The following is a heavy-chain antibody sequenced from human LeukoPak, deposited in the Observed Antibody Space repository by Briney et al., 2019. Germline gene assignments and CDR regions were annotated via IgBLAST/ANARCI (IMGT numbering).Heavy chain of an antibody. J-gene: IGHJ6*03. D-gene: IGHD1-1*01. Sequence: SETLSLTCTVSGGSISSYYWSWIRQPPGKGLEWIGYIYYSGSTNYNPSLKSRVTISVDTSKNQFSLRLRSVTAADTAVYFCARGRVSSSTWYSTYYYYFYMDVWGKGTTVTVSS. CDR1: GGSISSYY. CDR2: IYYSGST. V-gene: IGHV4-59*01. CDR3: ARGRVSSSTWYSTYYYYFYMDV.